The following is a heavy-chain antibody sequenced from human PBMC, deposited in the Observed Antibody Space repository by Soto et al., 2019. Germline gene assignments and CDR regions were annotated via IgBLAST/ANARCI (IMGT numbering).Heavy chain of an antibody. CDR3: ATLLSTGSSAFDY. J-gene: IGHJ4*02. CDR1: GDTFNFYT. CDR2: FNPILSFS. Sequence: QVQLVQSGAEVKKPGSSVKVSCKASGDTFNFYTINWVRQAPGLGLEWMGRFNPILSFSNSALKFQGRVTLTADQPTSTAYMVLRSLRSEDTAIYYCATLLSTGSSAFDYWGQGALVTFSS. D-gene: IGHD3-10*01. V-gene: IGHV1-69*02.